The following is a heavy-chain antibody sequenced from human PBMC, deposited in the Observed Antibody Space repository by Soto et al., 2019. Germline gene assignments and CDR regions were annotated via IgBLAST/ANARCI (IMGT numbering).Heavy chain of an antibody. D-gene: IGHD1-26*01. CDR3: AAGGNSGSYPIYYYYGMDV. V-gene: IGHV1-46*02. Sequence: SVELCSKESGYTKNSYYMRWVRQEKKQGLEWMGIINPSGGSTSYAQKFQGRVTMTRDTSTSTVYMELSSLRSEDTAVYYCAAGGNSGSYPIYYYYGMDVWGQGTTVTVSS. CDR2: INPSGGST. J-gene: IGHJ6*02. CDR1: GYTKNSYY.